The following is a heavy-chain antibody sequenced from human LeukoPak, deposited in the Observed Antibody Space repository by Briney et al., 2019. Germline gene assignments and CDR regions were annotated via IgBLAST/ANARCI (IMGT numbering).Heavy chain of an antibody. J-gene: IGHJ4*02. D-gene: IGHD5-12*01. CDR2: IWSDASNR. CDR1: GFIVSHYG. Sequence: PGGSLRLSCAASGFIVSHYGMHWVRQAPGKGLEWVAVIWSDASNRFYAGSVKGRFTISRDNAKNSLYLQMNSLRAENTAVYYCARAVVALDYWGQGTLVTVSS. V-gene: IGHV3-33*01. CDR3: ARAVVALDY.